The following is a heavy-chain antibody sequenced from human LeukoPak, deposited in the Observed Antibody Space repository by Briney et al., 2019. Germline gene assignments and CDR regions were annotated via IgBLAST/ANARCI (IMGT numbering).Heavy chain of an antibody. CDR3: AKAALDYYDSRGPLGY. V-gene: IGHV3-30*18. CDR1: GFTFSSYG. Sequence: GRSLRLSCAASGFTFSSYGMHWVRQAPGKGLEWVAVISYDGTDKYYADSVKGRFTISRDNSMDTLFLQMNSLRPEDTAVFYCAKAALDYYDSRGPLGYWGQGTLVTVSS. J-gene: IGHJ4*02. D-gene: IGHD3-22*01. CDR2: ISYDGTDK.